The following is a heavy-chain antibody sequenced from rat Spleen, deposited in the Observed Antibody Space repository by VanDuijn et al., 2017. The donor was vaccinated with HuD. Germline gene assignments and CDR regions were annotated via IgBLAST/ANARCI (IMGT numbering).Heavy chain of an antibody. V-gene: IGHV5-29*01. J-gene: IGHJ3*01. CDR3: TRLYYSNWFAY. D-gene: IGHD1-1*01. CDR2: IDYDGSST. CDR1: GFIFSDYA. Sequence: EVQLVESGGGLVRPGRSLKLSCAGSGFIFSDYAMAWVRQAPTKGLEWVATIDYDGSSTYYRDSVKGRFTISRDNAKSTLYLQMDSLRSEDTATYYCTRLYYSNWFAYWGQGTLVTVSS.